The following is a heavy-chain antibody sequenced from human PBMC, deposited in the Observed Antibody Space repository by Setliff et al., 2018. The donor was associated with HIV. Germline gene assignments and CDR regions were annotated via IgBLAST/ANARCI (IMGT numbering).Heavy chain of an antibody. CDR1: GGSISSGDYY. CDR3: ARQSGYTRGWDIFGVVAGSFDI. CDR2: IYYSGNT. Sequence: SETLSLTCTVSGGSISSGDYYWSWIRQHPGKGLEWIGYIYYSGNTYYRPSLKSRVTISVDTSTNQFSLRLNSVTAADTAVYFCARQSGYTRGWDIFGVVAGSFDIWGQGTMVTVSS. V-gene: IGHV4-30-4*08. J-gene: IGHJ3*02. D-gene: IGHD3-3*01.